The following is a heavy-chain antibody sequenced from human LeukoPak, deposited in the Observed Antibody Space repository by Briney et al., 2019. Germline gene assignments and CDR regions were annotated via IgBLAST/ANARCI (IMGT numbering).Heavy chain of an antibody. CDR1: GFTFSSYW. CDR2: IKQDGSEK. V-gene: IGHV3-7*01. J-gene: IGHJ4*02. Sequence: GGSLRLSCAASGFTFSSYWMSWVRQAPGKGLEWVANIKQDGSEKYYVDSVKGRFTISRDNAKNSLYLQMNSLRAEDTAVYYCARTRYYYDSSGYHYPDYWGQGTLVTVSS. CDR3: ARTRYYYDSSGYHYPDY. D-gene: IGHD3-22*01.